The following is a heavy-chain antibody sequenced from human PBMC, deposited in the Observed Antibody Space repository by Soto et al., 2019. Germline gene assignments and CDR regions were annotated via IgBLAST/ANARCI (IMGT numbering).Heavy chain of an antibody. D-gene: IGHD1-7*01. Sequence: GGSLRLSCVASGFTFTHYRIHWVRQAPGKGLEWVARINSDGSNINYADSAKGRFTISRDNSKNTVFLQMHSLTDDDSALYFCARAGDWNYVQDFWGQGTLVTVSS. CDR2: INSDGSNI. CDR3: ARAGDWNYVQDF. V-gene: IGHV3-74*01. J-gene: IGHJ4*02. CDR1: GFTFTHYR.